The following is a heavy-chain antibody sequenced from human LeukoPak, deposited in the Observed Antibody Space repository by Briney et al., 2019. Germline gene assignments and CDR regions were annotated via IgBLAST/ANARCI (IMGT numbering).Heavy chain of an antibody. V-gene: IGHV3-48*03. CDR3: TRILATPDY. CDR2: IDGSGTII. CDR1: GFTFGSYE. D-gene: IGHD5-12*01. J-gene: IGHJ4*02. Sequence: GGSLRLSCAASGFTFGSYEMNWVRQAPGKGLEWVSYIDGSGTIIHYADSVKGRFTISRDNAKNSLYLQMNSLRAEDTAVYYCTRILATPDYWGQGTLVTVSS.